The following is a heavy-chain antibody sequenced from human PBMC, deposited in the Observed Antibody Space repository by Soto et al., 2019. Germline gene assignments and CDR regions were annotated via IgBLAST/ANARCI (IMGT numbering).Heavy chain of an antibody. CDR3: ARSRGYSYAFDY. CDR2: IYWDDDK. Sequence: QITLKESGPTLVKPTQTLTMTCTFSGFSLSTSGVGVGWIRQPPGKALEWLALIYWDDDKRYSPSLKSRLTITQDTSTNQVVLTMTNMDPVDTATYYCARSRGYSYAFDYWGQGTLVTVSS. V-gene: IGHV2-5*02. J-gene: IGHJ4*02. CDR1: GFSLSTSGVG. D-gene: IGHD5-18*01.